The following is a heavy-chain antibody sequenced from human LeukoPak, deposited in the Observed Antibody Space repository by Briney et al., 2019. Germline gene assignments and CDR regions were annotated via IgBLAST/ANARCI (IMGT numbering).Heavy chain of an antibody. CDR2: IYYSGST. CDR1: GYSISSGYY. Sequence: KTSETLSLTCTVSGYSISSGYYWSWIRQPPGKGLEWIGYIYYSGSTNYNPSLKSRVTISVDTSKNQFSLKLSSVTAADTAVYYCARFPMTQYSNYVHDAFDIWGQGTMVTVSS. CDR3: ARFPMTQYSNYVHDAFDI. V-gene: IGHV4-61*01. J-gene: IGHJ3*02. D-gene: IGHD4-11*01.